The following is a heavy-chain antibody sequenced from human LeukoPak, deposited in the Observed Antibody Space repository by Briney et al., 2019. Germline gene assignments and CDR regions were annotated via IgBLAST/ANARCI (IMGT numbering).Heavy chain of an antibody. V-gene: IGHV4-61*02. CDR2: IYTSGST. CDR1: GGSISSGSYY. J-gene: IGHJ6*03. D-gene: IGHD1-7*01. Sequence: SSQTLSLTCTVSGGSISSGSYYWSWIRQPAGKGLEWIGRIYTSGSTNYNPSLKSRVTISVDTSKNQFSLKLSSVTAADTAVYYCARSLISITGTTGYMDVWGKGTTVTVSS. CDR3: ARSLISITGTTGYMDV.